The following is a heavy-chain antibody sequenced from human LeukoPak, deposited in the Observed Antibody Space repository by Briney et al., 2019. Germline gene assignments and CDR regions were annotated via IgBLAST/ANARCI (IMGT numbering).Heavy chain of an antibody. CDR1: GGSFSGYY. D-gene: IGHD3-10*01. CDR2: INHSGST. V-gene: IGHV4-34*01. J-gene: IGHJ4*02. CDR3: ASRPLVSSGGMPL. Sequence: SETLSLTCAVYGGSFSGYYWSWIRQPPGKGLEWIGEINHSGSTNYNPSLKSRVTISVDTSKNQFSLKLSSVTAADTAVYYCASRPLVSSGGMPLWGQGTLVTVSS.